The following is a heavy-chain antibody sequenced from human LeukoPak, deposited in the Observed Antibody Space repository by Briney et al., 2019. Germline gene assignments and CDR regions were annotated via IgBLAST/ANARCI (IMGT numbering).Heavy chain of an antibody. Sequence: SETLSLTCAVYGDPLSSYYWSCIRQPPGKGLEWIGEINHSGGTNYNPSLKSRVTISVDTSKSQFSLKLSSVTAADTALYYCANRNYWGQGALVTVSS. CDR2: INHSGGT. CDR3: ANRNY. CDR1: GDPLSSYY. V-gene: IGHV4-34*01. J-gene: IGHJ4*02.